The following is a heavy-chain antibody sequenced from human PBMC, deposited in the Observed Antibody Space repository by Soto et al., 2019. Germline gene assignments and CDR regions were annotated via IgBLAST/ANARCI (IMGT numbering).Heavy chain of an antibody. J-gene: IGHJ5*02. Sequence: QVQLVQSGAEVKKPGSSVKVSCKASGGTFSSYAISWVRQAPGQGLEWMGGIIPIFGTANYAQKFQGRVTITADESTSTAYMELSSLRSEDRAVYYCAREAGGDYDYVWGSYRPTPNWFDPWGQGTLVTVSS. D-gene: IGHD3-16*02. CDR2: IIPIFGTA. V-gene: IGHV1-69*01. CDR1: GGTFSSYA. CDR3: AREAGGDYDYVWGSYRPTPNWFDP.